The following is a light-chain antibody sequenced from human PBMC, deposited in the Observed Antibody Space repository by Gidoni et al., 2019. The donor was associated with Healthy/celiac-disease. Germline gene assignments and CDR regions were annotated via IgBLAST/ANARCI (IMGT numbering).Light chain of an antibody. J-gene: IGKJ2*01. CDR3: QQYGSSPYT. V-gene: IGKV3-20*01. CDR1: QSVSSSY. Sequence: EFVLTQSPGPLSLSPGERATLSCRASQSVSSSYLAWYQQKPGQAPRLLIYGASSRATGIPDRFSGSGSGTDFTLTISRLEPEDFAVYYCQQYGSSPYTFGQGTKLEIK. CDR2: GAS.